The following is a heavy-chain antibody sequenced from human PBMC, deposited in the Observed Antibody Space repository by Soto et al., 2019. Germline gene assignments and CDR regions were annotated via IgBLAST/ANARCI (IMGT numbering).Heavy chain of an antibody. V-gene: IGHV3-7*01. J-gene: IGHJ4*02. D-gene: IGHD6-19*01. CDR3: ARDPDSSGWHVDY. CDR2: IKQDGSEK. CDR1: GFTFSSNW. Sequence: EVQLVESGGGLVQPGGSLRLSCAASGFTFSSNWMSWVRQAQGKGLEWVANIKQDGSEKYYVDSVKGRFTISRDNAKNSLYLQMNSLRAEDTAVYYCARDPDSSGWHVDYWGQGTLVTVSS.